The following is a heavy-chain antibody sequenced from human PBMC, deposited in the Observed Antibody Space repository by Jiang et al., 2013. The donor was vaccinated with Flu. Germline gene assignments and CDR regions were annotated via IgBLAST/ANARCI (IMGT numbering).Heavy chain of an antibody. D-gene: IGHD5-18*01. CDR2: NPNNGDT. V-gene: IGHV1-2*02. J-gene: IGHJ4*02. Sequence: NPNNGDTNYAQKFQGRVTMTRDTSISTVYMEMSRLTSDDTAVYYCAREWGYSHGYSFDYWGQGTLVTVSS. CDR3: AREWGYSHGYSFDY.